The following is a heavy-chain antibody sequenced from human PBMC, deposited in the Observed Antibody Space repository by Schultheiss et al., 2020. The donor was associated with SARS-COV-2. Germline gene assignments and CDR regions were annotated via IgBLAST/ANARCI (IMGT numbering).Heavy chain of an antibody. J-gene: IGHJ4*02. CDR1: GFTFSTYG. CDR3: ARDSTAYGDYGPLDY. V-gene: IGHV3-30*03. D-gene: IGHD4-17*01. CDR2: ILYDGSNK. Sequence: GGSLRLSCAASGFTFSTYGMHWVRQAPGKGLEWVAVILYDGSNKYYADSVKGRFTISRDNSKNMLYLQMSSLRAEDTAVYYCARDSTAYGDYGPLDYWGQGTLVTVSS.